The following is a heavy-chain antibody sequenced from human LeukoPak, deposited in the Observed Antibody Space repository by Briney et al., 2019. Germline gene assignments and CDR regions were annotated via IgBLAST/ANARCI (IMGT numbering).Heavy chain of an antibody. D-gene: IGHD2-2*02. J-gene: IGHJ4*02. V-gene: IGHV3-74*01. CDR2: INTDGSST. CDR1: GFTFSSYW. CDR3: ARASPGYCSSTSCYTPLDY. Sequence: GGSLRLSCAASGFTFSSYWMHWVRQAPGKGLVWVSRINTDGSSTSYADSVKGRFTISRDNAKNTLYLQMNSLRAEDTAVYYCARASPGYCSSTSCYTPLDYWGQGTLVTVSS.